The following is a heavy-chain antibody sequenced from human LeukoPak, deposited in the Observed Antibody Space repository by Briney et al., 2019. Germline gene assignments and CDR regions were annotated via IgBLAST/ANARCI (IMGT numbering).Heavy chain of an antibody. CDR1: GFTFSSYG. CDR3: AKEGVILGPSRFDH. J-gene: IGHJ4*02. V-gene: IGHV3-23*01. CDR2: IGGSGLDT. D-gene: IGHD2-21*01. Sequence: GGSLRLSCAASGFTFSSYGMTWVRQAPGKGLEWVSSIGGSGLDTYYPDSVKGRFFISRDNAKSTLYLQMNSLGAEDTAVYFCAKEGVILGPSRFDHWGQGTLVTVSS.